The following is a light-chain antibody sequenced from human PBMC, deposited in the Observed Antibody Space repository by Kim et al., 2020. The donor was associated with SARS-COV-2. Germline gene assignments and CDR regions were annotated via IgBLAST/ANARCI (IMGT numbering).Light chain of an antibody. V-gene: IGKV1-5*01. Sequence: IQVTQSPSTLSASVGDTVTITCRASQYIGRWLAWYQQKPGNAPKVLIYDASTLESGVPSRFNASGSGTEFTLTITNVQPDDFATYYCQQCNSPYTFGQGTKLEI. J-gene: IGKJ2*01. CDR3: QQCNSPYT. CDR1: QYIGRW. CDR2: DAS.